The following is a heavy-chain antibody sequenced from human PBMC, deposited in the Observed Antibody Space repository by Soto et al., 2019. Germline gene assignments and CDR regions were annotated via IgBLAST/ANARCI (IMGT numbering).Heavy chain of an antibody. CDR3: ARLDGDSSIWFYYYYYCMDV. J-gene: IGHJ6*02. D-gene: IGHD6-13*01. CDR1: GGTFSSYA. Sequence: QVQLVQSGAEVKKPGSSVKVSCKASGGTFSSYAISWVRQAPGQGLEWMGGSIPILGTANYAQKFQGRVTITADEYTSTAYMELSSLRSEDTAVFCCARLDGDSSIWFYYYYYCMDVWGQGTTVTVSS. CDR2: SIPILGTA. V-gene: IGHV1-69*01.